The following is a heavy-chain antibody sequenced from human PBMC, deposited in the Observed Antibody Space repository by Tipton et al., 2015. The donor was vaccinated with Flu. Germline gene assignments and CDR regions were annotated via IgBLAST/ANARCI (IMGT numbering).Heavy chain of an antibody. CDR3: ARRDYGNYVSVPKNWFDS. D-gene: IGHD4-11*01. CDR2: IHYSGSP. CDR1: GDSMRRDYF. V-gene: IGHV4-38-2*02. J-gene: IGHJ5*01. Sequence: LRLSCTVSGDSMRRDYFWGWIRQAPGKGLEWIGNIHYSGSPHYNPSLKSRVTISVDTSKNQFSLRLNSVTAADTAVYYCARRDYGNYVSVPKNWFDSWGQGILVTVSS.